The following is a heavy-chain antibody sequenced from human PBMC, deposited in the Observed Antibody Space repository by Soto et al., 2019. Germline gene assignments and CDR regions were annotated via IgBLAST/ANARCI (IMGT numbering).Heavy chain of an antibody. Sequence: QMQLVQSGPEVKKPGTLVKVSCKASGFTFTDTAVQWVRQARGQRLEWIGWIVVGSGNTNYAQKLHERVTITRDMSTSTAYMELSSLRSDDTAIYYCATADSSGDLVVAFDIWGQGTTVTVSS. CDR2: IVVGSGNT. CDR1: GFTFTDTA. CDR3: ATADSSGDLVVAFDI. V-gene: IGHV1-58*01. J-gene: IGHJ3*02. D-gene: IGHD3-22*01.